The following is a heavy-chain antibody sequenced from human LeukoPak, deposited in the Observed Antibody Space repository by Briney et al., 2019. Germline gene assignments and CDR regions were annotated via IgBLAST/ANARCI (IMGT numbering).Heavy chain of an antibody. V-gene: IGHV1-18*01. CDR2: ISAYNGNT. CDR3: ADSSGHV. J-gene: IGHJ4*02. Sequence: GASVKVSCKASGYTFTSYGISWVRQAPGQGLEWMGWISAYNGNTNYAQKFQGRVTITADKSTSTAYMELSSLRSEDTAVYYCADSSGHVWGQGTLVTVSS. D-gene: IGHD3-22*01. CDR1: GYTFTSYG.